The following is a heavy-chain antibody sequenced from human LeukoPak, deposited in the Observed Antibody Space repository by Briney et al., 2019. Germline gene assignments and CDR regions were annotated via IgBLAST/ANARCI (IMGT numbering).Heavy chain of an antibody. J-gene: IGHJ4*02. V-gene: IGHV4-34*01. Sequence: SETLSLTCAVYGGSFSGYYWSWIRQPPGKGLEWIGEINHSGSTNYNPSLKSRVTISVDTSKNQFSLKLSSVTAADTAVYYCARSTPRRGYSYGYEFGVFDYWGQGTLVTVSS. CDR2: INHSGST. CDR1: GGSFSGYY. D-gene: IGHD5-18*01. CDR3: ARSTPRRGYSYGYEFGVFDY.